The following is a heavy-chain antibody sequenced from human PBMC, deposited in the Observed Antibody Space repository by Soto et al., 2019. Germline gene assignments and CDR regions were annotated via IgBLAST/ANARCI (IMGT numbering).Heavy chain of an antibody. D-gene: IGHD2-15*01. CDR3: AQVVVVAANGNINDAFDI. V-gene: IGHV3-21*01. J-gene: IGHJ3*02. Sequence: GGSLRLSCAASGFTFSSYSMNWVRQAPGKGLEWVSSISSSSSYTYYADSVKGRFTISRDNAKNSLYLQMNSLRAEDTAVYYCAQVVVVAANGNINDAFDIWGQGTMVTVSS. CDR1: GFTFSSYS. CDR2: ISSSSSYT.